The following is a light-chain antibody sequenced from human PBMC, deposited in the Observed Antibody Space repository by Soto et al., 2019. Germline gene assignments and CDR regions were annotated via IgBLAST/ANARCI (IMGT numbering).Light chain of an antibody. J-gene: IGKJ2*01. CDR2: LAS. V-gene: IGKV4-1*01. CDR3: QQYESTPPT. CDR1: QSVLYSSNNKNY. Sequence: DIVMTQSPDSLAVSLGERATINCKSSQSVLYSSNNKNYLAWYQQRPGQPPKLLIYLASTRESGVPDRFSGSGSGTDFTPTITSLQADDVAVYYCQQYESTPPTFGQGTKLEIK.